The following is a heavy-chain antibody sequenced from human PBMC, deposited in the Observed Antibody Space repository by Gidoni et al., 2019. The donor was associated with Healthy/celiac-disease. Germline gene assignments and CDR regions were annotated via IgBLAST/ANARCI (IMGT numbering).Heavy chain of an antibody. CDR1: GFPFSSYA. CDR3: ARDLDSSGYPGY. V-gene: IGHV3-30*01. J-gene: IGHJ4*02. Sequence: QVQLVESGGGVVQPGRSLRLSCSASGFPFSSYAMHWVRQAPGKGLEWVAVISYDGSNKYYADSVKGRFTISRDNSKNTLYLQMNSLRAEDTAVYYCARDLDSSGYPGYWGQGTLVTVSS. D-gene: IGHD3-22*01. CDR2: ISYDGSNK.